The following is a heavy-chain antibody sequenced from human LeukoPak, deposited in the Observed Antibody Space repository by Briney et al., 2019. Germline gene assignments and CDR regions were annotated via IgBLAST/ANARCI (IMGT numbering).Heavy chain of an antibody. J-gene: IGHJ4*02. Sequence: GGSLRLSCAASGFTFSNYWMTWVRQAPGKGLEWVAHINQNGSEEHYMDSAKARFTISRDNAKNSLSLQMNSLRAEDMAVYYCVRDGGVSGYDLLDYWGQGTLVTVSS. CDR2: INQNGSEE. V-gene: IGHV3-7*01. D-gene: IGHD5-12*01. CDR3: VRDGGVSGYDLLDY. CDR1: GFTFSNYW.